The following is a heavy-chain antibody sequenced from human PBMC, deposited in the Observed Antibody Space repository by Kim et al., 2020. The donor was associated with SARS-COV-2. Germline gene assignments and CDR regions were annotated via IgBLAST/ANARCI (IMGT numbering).Heavy chain of an antibody. CDR2: IYYSGST. CDR1: GGSISSYY. V-gene: IGHV4-59*01. D-gene: IGHD3-16*02. Sequence: SETLSLTCTVSGGSISSYYWSWIRQPPGKGLEWIGYIYYSGSTNYNPSLKSRVTISVETSKNQFSLKLSSVTAADTAVYYCARVGMITFGGVIVIPGYMDVWGQRTTFTVSS. J-gene: IGHJ6*02. CDR3: ARVGMITFGGVIVIPGYMDV.